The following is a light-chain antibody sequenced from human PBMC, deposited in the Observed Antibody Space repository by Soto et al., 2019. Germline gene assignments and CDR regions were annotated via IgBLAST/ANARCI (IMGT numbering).Light chain of an antibody. V-gene: IGKV3-11*01. CDR2: QTS. CDR3: HQRQSWPRT. CDR1: QYINTR. Sequence: NGCKHSPSTLSSCPGDRVTLSCRASQYINTRLAWYQHRPGQAPRLLLYQTSIRAAGIPARFSASGSGTDFTLTISDVQPEDFALYYCHQRQSWPRTFGQGTKVDIK. J-gene: IGKJ1*01.